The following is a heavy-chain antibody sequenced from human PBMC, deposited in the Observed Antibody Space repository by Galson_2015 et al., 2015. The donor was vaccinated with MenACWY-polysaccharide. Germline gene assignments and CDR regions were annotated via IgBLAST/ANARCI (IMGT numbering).Heavy chain of an antibody. Sequence: ETLSLTCTVSGGSISSTTYVWAWIRQPPGKGLEWVGSIHYSGSTTYNSSLKSRVTISVYTSKNQFSLKWSSVTAADTAVYYCARPKPVNGWFDPWGQGTLVTVST. V-gene: IGHV4-39*01. CDR3: ARPKPVNGWFDP. CDR2: IHYSGST. CDR1: GGSISSTTYV. D-gene: IGHD2-8*01. J-gene: IGHJ5*02.